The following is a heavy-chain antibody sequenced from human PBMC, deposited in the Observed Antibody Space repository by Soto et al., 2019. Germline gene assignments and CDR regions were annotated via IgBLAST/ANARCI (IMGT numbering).Heavy chain of an antibody. J-gene: IGHJ4*02. CDR3: ARGITGTTFDY. CDR2: IYSSGTT. Sequence: GGSLRLSCTPSGFIVSHNYMSWVHQAPGTGLEWVSVIYSSGTTYYADSVKGRFTISRDDSKNTLYLQMNSLRAEDTAVYYCARGITGTTFDYWGQGTLVTVSS. V-gene: IGHV3-53*01. CDR1: GFIVSHNY. D-gene: IGHD1-20*01.